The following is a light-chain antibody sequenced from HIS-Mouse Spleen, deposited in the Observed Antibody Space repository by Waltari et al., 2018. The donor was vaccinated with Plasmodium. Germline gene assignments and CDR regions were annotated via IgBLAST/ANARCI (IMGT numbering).Light chain of an antibody. V-gene: IGLV3-10*01. J-gene: IGLJ3*02. CDR3: YSTDSSGNHRV. CDR2: EDS. Sequence: SYELTQPPSVSVSPGQTARITCSGDALPKKYAYWYQQKSGQAPVLFSYEDSKRPSGIPGGFSGSSSGTMATLTISGAQVEDEADYYCYSTDSSGNHRVFGGGTKLTVL. CDR1: ALPKKY.